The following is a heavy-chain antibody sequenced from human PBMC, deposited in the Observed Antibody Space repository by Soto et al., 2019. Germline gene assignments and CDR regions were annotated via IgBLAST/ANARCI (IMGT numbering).Heavy chain of an antibody. V-gene: IGHV4-4*07. D-gene: IGHD2-21*02. CDR1: GVSVKSYT. Sequence: PSETLSLTCTVSGVSVKSYTWSWVRQPANKGLEWIGRVFSSASATYSPSLKSRVRISMDTPENRISLKLDSVTAADAGVYYCTRDGMTTGDTWGPGTLVTVSS. CDR3: TRDGMTTGDT. J-gene: IGHJ4*02. CDR2: VFSSASA.